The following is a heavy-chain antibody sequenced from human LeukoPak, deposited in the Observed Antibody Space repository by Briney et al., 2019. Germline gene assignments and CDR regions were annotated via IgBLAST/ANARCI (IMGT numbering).Heavy chain of an antibody. V-gene: IGHV3-74*01. Sequence: GGSLRLSCTASGFTFSSYWMHWVRQVPGKGLVWVSRINDAGSDATYADSVKGRFTISRDNSKNTLYLQMNSLRAEDTAVYYCADGVGAIDCWGQGTLVTVSS. D-gene: IGHD1-26*01. J-gene: IGHJ4*02. CDR2: INDAGSDA. CDR1: GFTFSSYW. CDR3: ADGVGAIDC.